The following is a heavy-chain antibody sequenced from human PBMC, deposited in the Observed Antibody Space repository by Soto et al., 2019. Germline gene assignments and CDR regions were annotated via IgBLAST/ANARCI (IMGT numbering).Heavy chain of an antibody. CDR1: GCTFSSYW. V-gene: IGHV3-7*03. Sequence: GGSLSLSCAASGCTFSSYWMSWGRQAQGKGLEWVANIKQDGSEKYYVDSVKGRFTISRDNAKNSLYLQMNSLRAEDTAVYYCARELGVIDYGMDVWGQGTTVTVSS. CDR2: IKQDGSEK. CDR3: ARELGVIDYGMDV. J-gene: IGHJ6*02. D-gene: IGHD3-16*02.